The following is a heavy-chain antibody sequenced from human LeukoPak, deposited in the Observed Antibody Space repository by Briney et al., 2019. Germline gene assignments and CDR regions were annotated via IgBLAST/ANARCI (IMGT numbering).Heavy chain of an antibody. V-gene: IGHV3-9*01. Sequence: PGGSLRLSCAASGFTFDDYAMHWVRQAPGKGLEWVSGISWNSRSIAYADSVKGRFTISRDNAKNSLFLQMNSLRAEDTAFYYCAKEPYFGEGTGFDPWGQGTLVTVSS. J-gene: IGHJ5*02. D-gene: IGHD3-10*01. CDR3: AKEPYFGEGTGFDP. CDR1: GFTFDDYA. CDR2: ISWNSRSI.